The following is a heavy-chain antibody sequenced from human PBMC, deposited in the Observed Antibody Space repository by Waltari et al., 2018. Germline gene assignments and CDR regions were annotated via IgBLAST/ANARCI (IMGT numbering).Heavy chain of an antibody. Sequence: QVQLVQSGAEVKTPGASVKVSCKASGYTFTSYAIHRVRQATGQGPEWMGWMNPNSGNTGYAQKFQGRVTMTRNTSISTAYMELSSLRSEDTAVYYCARGLAVVVIASIQGGNWFGPWGQGTLVTVSS. V-gene: IGHV1-8*01. CDR3: ARGLAVVVIASIQGGNWFGP. J-gene: IGHJ5*02. D-gene: IGHD2-21*01. CDR2: MNPNSGNT. CDR1: GYTFTSYA.